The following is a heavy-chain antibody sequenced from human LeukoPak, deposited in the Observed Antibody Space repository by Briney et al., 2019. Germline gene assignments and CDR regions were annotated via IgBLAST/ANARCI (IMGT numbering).Heavy chain of an antibody. CDR2: IYYSGST. V-gene: IGHV4-59*01. Sequence: KTSETVSLPCTVSGGSISSYYWSWIRQPPGKGLEWIGYIYYSGSTNYSPSLRSRVTISVDTSKNEFSLKLRSVTAADTAEYYCARVTGYMIEDYFDYWGQGTLVTVSS. J-gene: IGHJ4*02. D-gene: IGHD3-22*01. CDR3: ARVTGYMIEDYFDY. CDR1: GGSISSYY.